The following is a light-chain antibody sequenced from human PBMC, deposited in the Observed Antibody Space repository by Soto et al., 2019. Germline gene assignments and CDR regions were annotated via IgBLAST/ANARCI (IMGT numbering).Light chain of an antibody. CDR1: QTISSR. Sequence: DIQMSQSPSTLSASVGDKVTITSPVRQTISSRLAWYQQKTGKAPKLLIYKAAGLESGVPSRFSGSGSGTDFTLTISSLQPDDFATYYCQQYDSYSPLTFGGGTKVE. J-gene: IGKJ4*01. CDR3: QQYDSYSPLT. V-gene: IGKV1-5*03. CDR2: KAA.